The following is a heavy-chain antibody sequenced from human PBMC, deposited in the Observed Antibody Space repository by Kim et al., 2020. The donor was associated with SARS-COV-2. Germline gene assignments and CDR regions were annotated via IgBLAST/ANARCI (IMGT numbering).Heavy chain of an antibody. CDR3: AKRAGGPY. Sequence: GGTTYYADSVKGRFTISRDNSKNTLYLQMNSLRAEDTAVYYCAKRAGGPYWGQGTLVTVSS. V-gene: IGHV3-23*01. J-gene: IGHJ4*02. CDR2: GGTT.